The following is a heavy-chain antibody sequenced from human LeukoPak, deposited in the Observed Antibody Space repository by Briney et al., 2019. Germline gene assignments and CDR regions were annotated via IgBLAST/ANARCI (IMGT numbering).Heavy chain of an antibody. J-gene: IGHJ6*02. V-gene: IGHV4-59*01. CDR2: IYYSGST. D-gene: IGHD1-26*01. CDR3: ARDLLSGSYGHYGMDV. CDR1: GGSISSYY. Sequence: PSETQSLTCTVSGGSISSYYWSWIRQPPGKGLEWIGYIYYSGSTNYNPSLKSRVTISVDTSKNQFSLKLSSVTAADTAVYYCARDLLSGSYGHYGMDVWGQGTTVTVSS.